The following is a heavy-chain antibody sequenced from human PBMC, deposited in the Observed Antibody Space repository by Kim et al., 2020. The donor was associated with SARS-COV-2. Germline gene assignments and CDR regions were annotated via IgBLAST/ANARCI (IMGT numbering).Heavy chain of an antibody. Sequence: SVKVSCKASGGTFSSYAISWVRQAPGQGLEWMGRIIPILGIANYAQKFQGRVTITADKSTSTAYMELSSLRSEDTAVYYCARNGYSYGSSLAIDYWGQGTLVTVSS. CDR2: IIPILGIA. J-gene: IGHJ4*02. V-gene: IGHV1-69*04. CDR1: GGTFSSYA. CDR3: ARNGYSYGSSLAIDY. D-gene: IGHD5-18*01.